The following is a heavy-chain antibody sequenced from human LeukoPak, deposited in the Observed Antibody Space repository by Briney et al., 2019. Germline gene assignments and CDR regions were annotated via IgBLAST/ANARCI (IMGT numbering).Heavy chain of an antibody. D-gene: IGHD3-9*01. CDR2: ISSSSSYT. Sequence: GGSLRLSCAASGFTFSDYYMSWIRQAPGKGLEWVSYISSSSSYTNYADSVKGRFTISGDNAKNSLYLQMNSLRAEDTAVYYCARAPGRYYDIDYWGQGTLVTVSS. CDR1: GFTFSDYY. CDR3: ARAPGRYYDIDY. V-gene: IGHV3-11*06. J-gene: IGHJ4*02.